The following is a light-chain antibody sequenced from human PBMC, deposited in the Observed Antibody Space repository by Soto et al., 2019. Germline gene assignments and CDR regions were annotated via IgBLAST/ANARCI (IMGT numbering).Light chain of an antibody. CDR3: KECRHFI. J-gene: IGKJ3*01. V-gene: IGKV3-11*01. CDR2: DAS. CDR1: QSVSNY. Sequence: NVFTPSPSTLSLSPGERATLSCSDSQSVSNYVAWYQQQPGQAPRLHIYDASNRATGISARFSCSGAGTDFTRTIGSEESEVYAGQYRKECRHFIFGAGTKVDI.